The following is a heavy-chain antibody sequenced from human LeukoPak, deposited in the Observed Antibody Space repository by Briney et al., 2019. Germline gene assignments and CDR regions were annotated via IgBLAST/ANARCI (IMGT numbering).Heavy chain of an antibody. CDR2: ISGSASST. CDR1: GFTFSSYA. CDR3: AKTWTGNIVSPFDI. D-gene: IGHD3/OR15-3a*01. V-gene: IGHV3-23*01. Sequence: GGSLRLSCAASGFTFSSYAMSWVRQAPGKGLEWVSGISGSASSTYYADSVKGRFSISRDNSKNTQYLQMNSLRAEDTAVYYCAKTWTGNIVSPFDIWGQGTMVTVSS. J-gene: IGHJ3*02.